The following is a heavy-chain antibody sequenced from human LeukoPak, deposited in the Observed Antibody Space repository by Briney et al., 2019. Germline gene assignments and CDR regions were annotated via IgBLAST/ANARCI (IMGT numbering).Heavy chain of an antibody. J-gene: IGHJ4*02. V-gene: IGHV3-30*02. CDR1: GFTFSSYG. CDR2: IWYDGSNK. D-gene: IGHD1-26*01. Sequence: GGSLRLSCAASGFTFSSYGMHWVRQAPGEGLEWVAVIWYDGSNKYYADSVKGRFTISRDNSKNTLYLQMNSLRAEDTAVYYCAKDRMGANEGYYFDYWGQGTLVTVSS. CDR3: AKDRMGANEGYYFDY.